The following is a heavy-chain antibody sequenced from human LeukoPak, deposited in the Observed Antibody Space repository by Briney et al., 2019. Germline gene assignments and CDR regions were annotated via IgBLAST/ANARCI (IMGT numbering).Heavy chain of an antibody. CDR1: GFTFSSYA. J-gene: IGHJ4*02. CDR2: ISGSGGST. D-gene: IGHD3-10*01. V-gene: IGHV3-23*01. CDR3: ARVLTMVRGVRAPAFGY. Sequence: PGGSLRLSCATSGFTFSSYAMSWVRQAPGKGLEWVSAISGSGGSTYYADSVKGRFTISRDNSKNTLYLQMNSLRAEDTAVYYCARVLTMVRGVRAPAFGYWGQGTLVTVSS.